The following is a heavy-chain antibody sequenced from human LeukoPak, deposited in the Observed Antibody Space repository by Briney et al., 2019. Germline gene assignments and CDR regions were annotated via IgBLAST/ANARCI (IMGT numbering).Heavy chain of an antibody. CDR1: GFTFSSYD. J-gene: IGHJ4*02. Sequence: GGSLGLSCAASGFTFSSYDMHWVRQATGKGLEWVSAIGTAGDTYYPGSVKGRFTISRENAKNSLYLQMNSLRAGDTAVYYCARGSGSSGYYLDYWGQGTLVTVSS. CDR2: IGTAGDT. V-gene: IGHV3-13*01. CDR3: ARGSGSSGYYLDY. D-gene: IGHD3-22*01.